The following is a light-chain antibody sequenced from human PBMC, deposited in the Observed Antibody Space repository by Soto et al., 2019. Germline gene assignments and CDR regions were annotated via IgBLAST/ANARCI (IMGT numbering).Light chain of an antibody. CDR2: EVT. V-gene: IGLV2-23*02. CDR3: SSYSLITPYV. Sequence: QSVLTQPASVSGSPGQSVTISCTGTSRDVGKYNLVSWYQHFPGKAPKLMIFEVTKRPSGISDRFSGPKSGNTASLTISGLQAEDEADYYCSSYSLITPYVFGTGTKVTVL. J-gene: IGLJ1*01. CDR1: SRDVGKYNL.